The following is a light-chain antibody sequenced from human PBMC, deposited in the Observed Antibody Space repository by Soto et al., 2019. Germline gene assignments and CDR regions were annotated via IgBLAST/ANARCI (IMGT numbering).Light chain of an antibody. CDR1: SSDIGTNT. CDR2: STH. V-gene: IGLV1-44*01. CDR3: AAWDDSLKGWV. Sequence: QSVLTQPPSASGTPGQRVTISCSGSSSDIGTNTVNWYQQLPGTAPKLLIYSTHQRPSGVPDRFSGSKSGTSASLAISGLQSEDEADYYCAAWDDSLKGWVFGGGTKLTVL. J-gene: IGLJ3*02.